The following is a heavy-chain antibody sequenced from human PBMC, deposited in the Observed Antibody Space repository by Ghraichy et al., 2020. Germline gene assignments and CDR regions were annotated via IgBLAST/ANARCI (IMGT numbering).Heavy chain of an antibody. J-gene: IGHJ4*02. D-gene: IGHD6-13*01. Sequence: GGSLRLSCAASGFTFSSYWMHWVRQAPGKGLVWVSRINTDGSITNYADSVKGRFTISRDNAKNTLYLQMNSLTAEDTAVYYCAREDHSSSWYLAPDFDYWGQGTLVTVSS. CDR3: AREDHSSSWYLAPDFDY. CDR1: GFTFSSYW. V-gene: IGHV3-74*01. CDR2: INTDGSIT.